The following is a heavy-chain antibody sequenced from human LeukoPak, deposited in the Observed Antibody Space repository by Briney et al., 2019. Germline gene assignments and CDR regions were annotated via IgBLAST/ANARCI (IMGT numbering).Heavy chain of an antibody. CDR3: ARGEESGYDYGQRTAFDL. D-gene: IGHD5-12*01. V-gene: IGHV1-18*01. J-gene: IGHJ5*02. CDR2: ISTYNGNT. Sequence: RASVKVSCKASGGTFNSYAISWVRQAPGQGLEWMGWISTYNGNTDYAQKLQGRVTMTTDTSTSTAYMELRSLRSDDTAVYYCARGEESGYDYGQRTAFDLWGQGTLVIVTS. CDR1: GGTFNSYA.